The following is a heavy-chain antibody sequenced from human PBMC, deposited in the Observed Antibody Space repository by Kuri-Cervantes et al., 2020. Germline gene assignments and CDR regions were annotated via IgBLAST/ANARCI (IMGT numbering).Heavy chain of an antibody. CDR3: AKATDSSGSYSTFDY. J-gene: IGHJ4*02. V-gene: IGHV3-21*04. Sequence: GGSLRLSCAASGFTFSSYSMNWVRQAPGKGLEWVSSISSSSSYIYYADSVKGRFTISRDNSKNSLYLQMNSLRAEDTALYYCAKATDSSGSYSTFDYWGQGTLVTVSS. CDR2: ISSSSSYI. D-gene: IGHD3-10*01. CDR1: GFTFSSYS.